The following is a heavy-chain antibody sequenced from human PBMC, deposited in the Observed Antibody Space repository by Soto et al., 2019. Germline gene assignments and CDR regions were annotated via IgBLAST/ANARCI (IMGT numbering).Heavy chain of an antibody. CDR1: GYTFTSYY. CDR2: INPSGGST. CDR3: ARDLTMIEIRAAFDI. J-gene: IGHJ3*02. D-gene: IGHD3-22*01. Sequence: ASVKVSCKASGYTFTSYYMHWVRQAPGQGLEWMGIINPSGGSTSYAQKFQGRVTMTRDTSTSTVYMELSSLRSEDTAVYYCARDLTMIEIRAAFDIWGQGTMVTVSS. V-gene: IGHV1-46*01.